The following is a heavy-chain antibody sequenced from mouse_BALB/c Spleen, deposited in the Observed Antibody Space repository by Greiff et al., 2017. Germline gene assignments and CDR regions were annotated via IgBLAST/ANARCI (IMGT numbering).Heavy chain of an antibody. J-gene: IGHJ1*01. D-gene: IGHD1-1*01. CDR1: GYTFTSYT. V-gene: IGHV1-4*02. Sequence: VQLQQSAAELARPGASVKMSCKASGYTFTSYTMHWVKQRPGQGLEWIGYINPSSGYTEYNQKFKDKTTLTADKSSSTAYMQLSSLTSEDSAVYYCARSGTTGYFDVWGAGTTVTVSS. CDR3: ARSGTTGYFDV. CDR2: INPSSGYT.